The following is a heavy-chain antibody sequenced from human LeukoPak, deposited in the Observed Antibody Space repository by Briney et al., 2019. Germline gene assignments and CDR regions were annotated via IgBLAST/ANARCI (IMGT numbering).Heavy chain of an antibody. Sequence: SETLSLTCAVSGGSFSIISSSCYYWGWIRQAQGKGLEWIGSLYYGETSHYNPSLKSRATLSVDTSNNQFSLKLTSVTAADAAVYFCARQLPTAAADTRGYFDYWGQGTVVTVSS. CDR1: GGSFSIISSSCYY. CDR3: ARQLPTAAADTRGYFDY. D-gene: IGHD6-25*01. J-gene: IGHJ4*02. V-gene: IGHV4-39*01. CDR2: LYYGETS.